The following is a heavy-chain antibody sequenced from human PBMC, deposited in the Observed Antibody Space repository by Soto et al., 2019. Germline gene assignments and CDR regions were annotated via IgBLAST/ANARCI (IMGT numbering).Heavy chain of an antibody. CDR2: INPNSGGT. V-gene: IGHV1-2*04. Sequence: SVKVSCKDSGYTFTGYYMHWVRQAPGQGLEWMGWINPNSGGTNYAQKFQGWVTMTRDTSISTAYMELSRLRSDDTAVYYCARDNRYSSSWYAFDPWGQGTLVTVSS. D-gene: IGHD6-13*01. J-gene: IGHJ5*02. CDR1: GYTFTGYY. CDR3: ARDNRYSSSWYAFDP.